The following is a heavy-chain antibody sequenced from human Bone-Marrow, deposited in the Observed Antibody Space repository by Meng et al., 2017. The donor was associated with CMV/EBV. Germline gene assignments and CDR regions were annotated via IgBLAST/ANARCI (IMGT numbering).Heavy chain of an antibody. CDR1: GGTFSSYA. Sequence: SVKVSCKASGGTFSSYAISWVRQAPGQGLEWMGGIIPILGTANYAQKFQGRVTITTDESTSTAYMELSSLRSEDTAVYYCARVSGGYSGYDYPAGMDVWGQGTTVTVSS. CDR2: IIPILGTA. J-gene: IGHJ6*02. D-gene: IGHD5-12*01. CDR3: ARVSGGYSGYDYPAGMDV. V-gene: IGHV1-69*05.